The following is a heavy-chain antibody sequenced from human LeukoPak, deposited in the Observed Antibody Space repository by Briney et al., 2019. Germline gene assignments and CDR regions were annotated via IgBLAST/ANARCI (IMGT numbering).Heavy chain of an antibody. V-gene: IGHV5-10-1*01. CDR1: GYIFTTYW. CDR3: ARHSVEHSAFGALDP. Sequence: HGESLKISCRGSGYIFTTYWITWVRQTPGKGLEWVGRIDPGDSYINYSPSFQGHVTISADKSIRTAYLQWSSLATSDTAIYYCARHSVEHSAFGALDPWGQGTQVIVSS. J-gene: IGHJ5*02. D-gene: IGHD1-26*01. CDR2: IDPGDSYI.